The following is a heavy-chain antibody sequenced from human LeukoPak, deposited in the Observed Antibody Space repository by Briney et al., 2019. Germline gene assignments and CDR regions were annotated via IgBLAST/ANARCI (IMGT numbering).Heavy chain of an antibody. CDR3: ARDRSSSWTGYFDY. CDR1: GYTFTGYY. Sequence: GASVKVSCKASGYTFTGYYMHWVRQAPGQGLEWMGWINPNSGGTNYAQKFQGRVTMTRDTSISTAYMELSRLRSDDTAVYYCARDRSSSWTGYFDYWGQGTLVTVSS. D-gene: IGHD6-13*01. J-gene: IGHJ4*02. CDR2: INPNSGGT. V-gene: IGHV1-2*02.